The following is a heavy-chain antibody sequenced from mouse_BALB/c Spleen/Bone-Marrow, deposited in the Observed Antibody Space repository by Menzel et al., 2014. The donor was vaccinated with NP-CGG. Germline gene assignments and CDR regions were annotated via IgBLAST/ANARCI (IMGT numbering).Heavy chain of an antibody. V-gene: IGHV2-6-7*01. Sequence: QVQLQQSGPGLVAPSQSLSITCTVSGFSLTGYGVNWVRQPPGKGLEWLGMIWGDGSTDYNSALKSKLSISKDNSKSQVFLKMNSLQTDDTARYYCARGGNYYAMDYWGQGTSVTVSS. D-gene: IGHD2-1*01. J-gene: IGHJ4*01. CDR1: GFSLTGYG. CDR2: IWGDGST. CDR3: ARGGNYYAMDY.